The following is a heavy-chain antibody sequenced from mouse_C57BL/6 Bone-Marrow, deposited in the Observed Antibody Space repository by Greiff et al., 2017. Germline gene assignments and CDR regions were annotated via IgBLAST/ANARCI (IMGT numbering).Heavy chain of an antibody. CDR3: ARSGPLGRSFDY. CDR1: GYTFTSYW. D-gene: IGHD4-1*01. CDR2: IYPTSGCT. V-gene: IGHV1-55*01. Sequence: QVQPKQPGAEPVKPGASVKMSCKASGYTFTSYWITWVKQRPGQGLEWVGDIYPTSGCTNYNEKFKSKAILTLDTSPYTAHMQLSSPTSEDSAVFYCARSGPLGRSFDYWGQGTTLTVSS. J-gene: IGHJ2*01.